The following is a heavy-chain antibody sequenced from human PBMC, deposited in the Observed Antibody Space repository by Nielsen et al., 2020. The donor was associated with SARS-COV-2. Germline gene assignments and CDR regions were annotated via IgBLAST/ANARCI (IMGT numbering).Heavy chain of an antibody. CDR3: ARYNSGWPSPFDC. CDR1: GFTFSSYW. Sequence: GESLKISCAASGFTFSSYWMSWVRQAPGKGLEWVANIKQDGSETYYVDSVKGRFTISRDNAKNSLHLQMNSLRAEDTAVYYCARYNSGWPSPFDCWGQGTLVTVSS. D-gene: IGHD6-19*01. J-gene: IGHJ4*02. V-gene: IGHV3-7*01. CDR2: IKQDGSET.